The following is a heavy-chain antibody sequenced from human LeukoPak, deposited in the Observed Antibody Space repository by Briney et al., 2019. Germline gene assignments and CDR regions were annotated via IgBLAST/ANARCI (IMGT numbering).Heavy chain of an antibody. Sequence: SETLSLTCTVSGGSISSYYWSWIRQPPGKGLEWIGYIYYSGSTNYNPSLKSRVTISVDTSKNQFSLKLSSVPAADTAVYYCARGQQWLQTDYWGQGTLVTVSS. D-gene: IGHD6-19*01. CDR3: ARGQQWLQTDY. V-gene: IGHV4-59*01. J-gene: IGHJ4*02. CDR1: GGSISSYY. CDR2: IYYSGST.